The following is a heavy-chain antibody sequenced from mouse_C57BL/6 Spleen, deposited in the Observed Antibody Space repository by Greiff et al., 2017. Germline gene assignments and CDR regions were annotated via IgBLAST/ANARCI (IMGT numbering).Heavy chain of an antibody. D-gene: IGHD2-4*01. J-gene: IGHJ4*01. CDR2: IYPRDGST. CDR3: ARTGYDYLYYYAMDY. Sequence: SDAELVKPGASVKISCKVSGYTFTDHTIHWMKQRPEQGLEWIGYIYPRDGSTKYNEKFKGKATLTADKSSSTAYMQLNSLTSEDSAVYFCARTGYDYLYYYAMDYWGQGTSVTVSS. V-gene: IGHV1-78*01. CDR1: GYTFTDHT.